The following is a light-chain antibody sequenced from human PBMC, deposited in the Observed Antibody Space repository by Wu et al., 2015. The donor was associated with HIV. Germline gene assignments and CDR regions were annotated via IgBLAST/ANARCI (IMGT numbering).Light chain of an antibody. CDR3: QQYGDSRT. CDR2: GAS. J-gene: IGKJ1*01. Sequence: PGERATLSCRASQSVSSSSLAWYQQKPGQAPRLLIYGASSRATGIPDRFSGSGSGTDFTLTISRLEPEDFAVYYCQQYGDSRTFGQGTKVEI. V-gene: IGKV3-20*01. CDR1: QSVSSSS.